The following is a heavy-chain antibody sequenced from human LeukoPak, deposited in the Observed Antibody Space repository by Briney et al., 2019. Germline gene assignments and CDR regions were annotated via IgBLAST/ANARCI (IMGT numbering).Heavy chain of an antibody. J-gene: IGHJ6*03. CDR3: AKDLLRNYYYYYMDV. Sequence: GRSLRLSCAASGFSLDDYAMHWVRQAPGRGLEWVSGISWNGDRKGYAESVKGRFTISRDKDFLYPQMNSLRVEDMALYYCAKDLLRNYYYYYMDVWGKGTTVSVS. D-gene: IGHD1-14*01. CDR1: GFSLDDYA. CDR2: ISWNGDRK. V-gene: IGHV3-9*03.